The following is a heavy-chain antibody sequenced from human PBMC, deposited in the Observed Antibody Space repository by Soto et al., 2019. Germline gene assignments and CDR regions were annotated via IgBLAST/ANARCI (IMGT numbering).Heavy chain of an antibody. CDR3: AKDYDFWSGYYDY. D-gene: IGHD3-3*01. CDR1: GFTFTNYG. Sequence: QVQLVESGGGVVPPGRSLRLSCAASGFTFTNYGMHWVRQAPGKGLEWVAVISNDGSNQYYADSVKGRFSISRDNSKNTLYLQMNSLRAEDTAVYYCAKDYDFWSGYYDYWGQGTLVTVSS. CDR2: ISNDGSNQ. V-gene: IGHV3-30*18. J-gene: IGHJ4*02.